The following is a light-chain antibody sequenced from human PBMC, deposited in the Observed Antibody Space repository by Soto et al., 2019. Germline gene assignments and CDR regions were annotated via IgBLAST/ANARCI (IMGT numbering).Light chain of an antibody. CDR1: QNISRS. J-gene: IGKJ1*01. CDR2: GTS. V-gene: IGKV3-15*01. Sequence: EIVMTQSPVTLSVSPGKRATLSCRASQNISRSLAWYQQKPGQGPSLLIYGTSTRAGGVPDRFSGGGSGTEFTLTITSLQSEDFAVYYCHQYNGWPRTFGQGTKVEI. CDR3: HQYNGWPRT.